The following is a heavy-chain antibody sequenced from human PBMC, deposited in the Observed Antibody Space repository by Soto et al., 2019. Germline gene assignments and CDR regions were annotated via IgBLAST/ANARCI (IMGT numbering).Heavy chain of an antibody. V-gene: IGHV3-23*01. CDR3: GGCNEPNEFYYYYYMDV. CDR2: ISSSGATT. CDR1: RFRFVSYA. J-gene: IGHJ6*03. Sequence: GGSLRLSCVASRFRFVSYAMSWVRQAPGKGLEWVSGISSSGATTSYADSVKGRFTISRDNSKNTLYLQINSLRVEDTAVYYCGGCNEPNEFYYYYYMDVWGKGTTVTVSS. D-gene: IGHD2-2*01.